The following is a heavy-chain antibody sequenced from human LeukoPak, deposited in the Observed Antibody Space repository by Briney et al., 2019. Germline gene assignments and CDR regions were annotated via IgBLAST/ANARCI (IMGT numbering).Heavy chain of an antibody. CDR1: GYTFISMG. J-gene: IGHJ4*02. Sequence: GASVTVSCKASGYTFISMGIAWVRQAPGQGLEWVGWTTVYNGKTDYAETFQGRVTMTTETSTSTAYMDLSRLTSDDTAVYYCARWYGSGSYYFDYWGQGTLVAVSA. V-gene: IGHV1-18*01. CDR2: TTVYNGKT. D-gene: IGHD3-10*01. CDR3: ARWYGSGSYYFDY.